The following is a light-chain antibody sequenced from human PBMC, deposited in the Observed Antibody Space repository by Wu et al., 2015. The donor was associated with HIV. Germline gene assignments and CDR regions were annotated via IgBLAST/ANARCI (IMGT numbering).Light chain of an antibody. CDR2: SAS. CDR3: QQYGSSSWT. CDR1: QSVSSY. Sequence: EIVLTQSPATLSLSPGERATLSCRASQSVSSYLAWYQQKPGQAPRLLMYSASTRANGIPDRFSGSGSGTDFTLTISRLEPEDFAVYYCQQYGSSSWTFGQGTKVEIK. J-gene: IGKJ1*01. V-gene: IGKV3-20*01.